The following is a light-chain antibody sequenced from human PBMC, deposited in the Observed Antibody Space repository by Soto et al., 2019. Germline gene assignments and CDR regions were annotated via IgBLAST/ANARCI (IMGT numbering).Light chain of an antibody. CDR2: DAS. J-gene: IGKJ1*01. CDR3: QQRSNWPVT. V-gene: IGKV3-11*01. CDR1: QSVSSY. Sequence: EIVLTQSPGTLSLSQGERATLSCRASQSVSSYLAWYQQKPGQAPRLLIYDASTRAAGISARFRGSGSGTDFTLTNSSLEPEDVAIYYCQQRSNWPVTVGQGTKVEVK.